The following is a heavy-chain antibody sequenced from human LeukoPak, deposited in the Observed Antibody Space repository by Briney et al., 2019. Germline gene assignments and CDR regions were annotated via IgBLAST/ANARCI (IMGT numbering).Heavy chain of an antibody. Sequence: PGGSLRLSCAASEFTFSSYWMSWVRQASGKGLEWVGRIRSRASSYATAYAASAKGRFIISRDDSKNTAYLQMNSLKTEDTAVYFCAHTRDGYKWGFEYWGQGTLVTVSS. J-gene: IGHJ4*02. V-gene: IGHV3-73*01. D-gene: IGHD5-24*01. CDR2: IRSRASSYAT. CDR3: AHTRDGYKWGFEY. CDR1: EFTFSSYW.